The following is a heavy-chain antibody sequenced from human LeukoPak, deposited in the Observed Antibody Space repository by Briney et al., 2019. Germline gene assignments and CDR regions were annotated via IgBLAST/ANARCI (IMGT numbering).Heavy chain of an antibody. CDR3: ARDFRAAMVSDWFDP. J-gene: IGHJ5*02. Sequence: GASVKVSCKASGYTFTGCYMHWVRQAPGQGLEWMGWINPNSGGTNYAQKFQGRVTMTRDTSISTAYMELSRLRSDDTAVYYCARDFRAAMVSDWFDPWGQGTLVTVSS. CDR1: GYTFTGCY. CDR2: INPNSGGT. V-gene: IGHV1-2*02. D-gene: IGHD5-18*01.